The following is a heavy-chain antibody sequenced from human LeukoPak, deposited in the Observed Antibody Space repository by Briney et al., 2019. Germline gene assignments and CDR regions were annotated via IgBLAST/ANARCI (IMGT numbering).Heavy chain of an antibody. D-gene: IGHD1-14*01. CDR3: VRDWDHFDFDS. V-gene: IGHV3-74*01. CDR2: IKGDGSHT. CDR1: GFTFDDYG. J-gene: IGHJ5*01. Sequence: GGSLRLSCAASGFTFDDYGMSWVRQAPGKGLVWVSRIKGDGSHTVYADSVKGRFTVSRDNAKNTLYLQMKSLRDEDTAVYYCVRDWDHFDFDSWGQGTLVTVSS.